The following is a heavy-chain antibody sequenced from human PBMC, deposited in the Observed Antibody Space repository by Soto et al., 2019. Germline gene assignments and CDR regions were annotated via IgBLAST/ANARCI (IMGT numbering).Heavy chain of an antibody. CDR3: ARHRSERVLWFGSDYYYYYGMDV. CDR2: IDPSDSYT. J-gene: IGHJ6*02. D-gene: IGHD3-10*01. V-gene: IGHV5-10-1*01. Sequence: GASLKISCKGSGYSFTSYWISCVRQMPGKGLGWMGRIDPSDSYTNYSTSFQGHVTISADKSISTAYLQWSSLKASDTAMYYCARHRSERVLWFGSDYYYYYGMDVWGQGTTVTVSS. CDR1: GYSFTSYW.